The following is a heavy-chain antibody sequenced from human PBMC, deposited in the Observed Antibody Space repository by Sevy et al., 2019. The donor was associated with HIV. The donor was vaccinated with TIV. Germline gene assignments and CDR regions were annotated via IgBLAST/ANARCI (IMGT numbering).Heavy chain of an antibody. Sequence: GGSLRLSCAASGFTFSSHWMSWVRQAPGKGLEWVANIKQDGNEKYYVDSVKDRFTISRDNAKNSLSLQMNSLRAEDTAVYYCARDTAGIGMDVWGQGTTVTVSS. J-gene: IGHJ6*02. V-gene: IGHV3-7*01. CDR3: ARDTAGIGMDV. CDR1: GFTFSSHW. D-gene: IGHD6-13*01. CDR2: IKQDGNEK.